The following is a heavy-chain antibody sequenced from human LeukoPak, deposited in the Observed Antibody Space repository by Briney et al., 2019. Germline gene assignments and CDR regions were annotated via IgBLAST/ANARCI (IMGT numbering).Heavy chain of an antibody. J-gene: IGHJ3*02. CDR1: GGSFSGYY. D-gene: IGHD6-6*01. CDR3: AVAVRDAFDI. V-gene: IGHV4-34*01. Sequence: SETLSLTCAVYGGSFSGYYWSWIRQPPGKGLEWIGEINHSGSTNYNPSLKSRVTVSVDTSKNQFSLKLSSVTAADTAVYYCAVAVRDAFDIWGQGTMVTVSS. CDR2: INHSGST.